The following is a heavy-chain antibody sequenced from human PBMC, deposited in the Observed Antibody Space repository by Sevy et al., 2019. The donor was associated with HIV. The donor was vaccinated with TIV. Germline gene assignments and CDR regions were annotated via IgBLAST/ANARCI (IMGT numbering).Heavy chain of an antibody. D-gene: IGHD4-17*01. Sequence: GESLKISCKGSGYSFTSYWIGWVRQMPGKGLEWMGIIYPGDSDTRYSPSFQGLVTISADKSISTAYLQWSSLKASDTAMYYCARPSGDYGLGPNAFDIWGQGTMVTVSS. J-gene: IGHJ3*02. CDR2: IYPGDSDT. CDR1: GYSFTSYW. CDR3: ARPSGDYGLGPNAFDI. V-gene: IGHV5-51*01.